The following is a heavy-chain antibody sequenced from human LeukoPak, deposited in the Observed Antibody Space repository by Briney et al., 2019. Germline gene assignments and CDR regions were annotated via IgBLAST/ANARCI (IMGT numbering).Heavy chain of an antibody. V-gene: IGHV3-48*01. J-gene: IGHJ6*03. CDR3: AKGGYCSSTSCYTWRGYYYMDV. D-gene: IGHD2-2*02. Sequence: QPGGSLRLSCAASGFTFSSYSMNWVRQAPGKGLEWVSYISSSSSTIYYADSVKGRFTISRDNAKNSLYLQMNSLRAEDTAVYYCAKGGYCSSTSCYTWRGYYYMDVWGKGTTVTVSS. CDR1: GFTFSSYS. CDR2: ISSSSSTI.